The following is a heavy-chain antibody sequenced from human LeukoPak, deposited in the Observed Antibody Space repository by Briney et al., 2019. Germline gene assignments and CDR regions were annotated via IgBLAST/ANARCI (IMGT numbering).Heavy chain of an antibody. CDR2: INSDGSST. CDR3: ARGGATVVQYDAFDI. CDR1: GFTFSSYW. V-gene: IGHV3-74*01. J-gene: IGHJ3*02. Sequence: GGSLRLSCAASGFTFSSYWMHWVRQAPGKGLVWVSRINSDGSSTSYADSVKGRFTISRDNVKNTLYLQMNSLRAEDTAVYYCARGGATVVQYDAFDIWGQGTMVTVSS. D-gene: IGHD4-23*01.